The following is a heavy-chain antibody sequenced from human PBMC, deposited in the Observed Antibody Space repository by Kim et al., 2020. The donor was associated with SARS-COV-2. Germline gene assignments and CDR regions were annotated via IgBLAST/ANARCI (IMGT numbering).Heavy chain of an antibody. CDR2: ISSSGSTI. D-gene: IGHD2-15*01. CDR1: GFTFSDYY. CDR3: ARKRVWDIVVVVAATPQSYYGMEV. Sequence: GGSLRLSCAASGFTFSDYYMSWIRQAPGKGLEWVSYISSSGSTIYYADSVKGRFTISRDNAKNSLYLQMNSLRAEDTAVYYCARKRVWDIVVVVAATPQSYYGMEVWGQGTTVTVSS. V-gene: IGHV3-11*01. J-gene: IGHJ6*02.